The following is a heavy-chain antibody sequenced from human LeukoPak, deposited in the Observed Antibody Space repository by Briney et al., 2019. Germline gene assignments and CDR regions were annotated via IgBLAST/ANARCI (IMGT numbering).Heavy chain of an antibody. Sequence: GGSLRLSCAASGFTFSSYGMTWVRQAPGKGLEWVSYISSSSSTIYYADSVKGRFTISRDNAKNSLYLQMNSLRAEDTALYYCARDRSMTHFDYWGQGTLVTVSS. CDR1: GFTFSSYG. CDR3: ARDRSMTHFDY. V-gene: IGHV3-48*04. J-gene: IGHJ4*02. CDR2: ISSSSSTI.